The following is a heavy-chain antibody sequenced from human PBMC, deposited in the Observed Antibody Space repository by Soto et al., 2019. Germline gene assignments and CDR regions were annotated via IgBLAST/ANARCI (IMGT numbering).Heavy chain of an antibody. Sequence: ASVKVSCKASGYTFTSYDINWVRQASGQGLEWLGWMNPKSGQKAYVEKFQGRVTMTANTSISTAYMELSSLRSDDTAVYYCARDIGPALDWFGPWGQGTLV. J-gene: IGHJ5*02. V-gene: IGHV1-8*01. CDR2: MNPKSGQK. CDR3: ARDIGPALDWFGP. CDR1: GYTFTSYD. D-gene: IGHD5-18*01.